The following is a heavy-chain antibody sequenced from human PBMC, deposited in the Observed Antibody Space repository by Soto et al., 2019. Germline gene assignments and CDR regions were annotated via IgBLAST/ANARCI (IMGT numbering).Heavy chain of an antibody. V-gene: IGHV3-21*01. D-gene: IGHD2-21*02. J-gene: IGHJ4*02. CDR3: ARVMAYCGGDCYPDY. CDR2: ISSSSSYI. CDR1: GFTFSSYC. Sequence: PGGSLRLSCAASGFTFSSYCMNWVRQATGKGLEWVSSISSSSSYIYNADSVKGRFTISRDNAKNSLYLQMNSLRAEDTAVYYCARVMAYCGGDCYPDYWGQGTLVTVSS.